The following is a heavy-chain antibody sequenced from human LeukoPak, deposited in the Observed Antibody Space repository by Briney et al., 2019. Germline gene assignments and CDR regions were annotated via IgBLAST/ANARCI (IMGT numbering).Heavy chain of an antibody. V-gene: IGHV3-23*01. CDR3: AKDLDEGDSSGYHYYGMDV. D-gene: IGHD3-22*01. J-gene: IGHJ6*02. CDR1: GFTFTSYA. CDR2: SSGDST. Sequence: GGSLRLSCAASGFTFTSYAMNWVRQAPGKGLEWVSSSSGDSTYYADFVKGRFTISRDNSKNTLYLQMNSLRAEDTAVYYCAKDLDEGDSSGYHYYGMDVWGHGTTVTVSS.